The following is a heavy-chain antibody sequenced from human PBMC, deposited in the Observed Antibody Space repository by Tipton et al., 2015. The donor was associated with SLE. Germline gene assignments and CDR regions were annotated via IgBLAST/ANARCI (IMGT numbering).Heavy chain of an antibody. CDR1: GGSISSHY. J-gene: IGHJ4*02. D-gene: IGHD1-26*01. CDR2: IYYSGST. Sequence: TLSLTCTVSGGSISSHYWSWIRQAPGKGLEWIGDIYYSGSTNYNPSLKSRVTISVDMSKNQFSLKLSSVTAADTAVYYCARVHSDSGSYYRLVYFDYWGQGTLVTVSS. V-gene: IGHV4-59*11. CDR3: ARVHSDSGSYYRLVYFDY.